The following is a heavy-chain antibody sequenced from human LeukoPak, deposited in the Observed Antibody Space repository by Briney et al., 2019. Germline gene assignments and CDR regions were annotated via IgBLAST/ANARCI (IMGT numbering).Heavy chain of an antibody. CDR3: ARVHSSGWYSIDY. CDR2: ISYVGSNK. CDR1: GFTFSTYS. V-gene: IGHV3-30-3*01. Sequence: GGSLRLSCAASGFTFSTYSMHWVRQAPGKGLEWVAVISYVGSNKYYADSVKGRFTISRDDSKNTLYLQMNSVRVEDTAMYYCARVHSSGWYSIDYWGQRTLVTVSS. J-gene: IGHJ4*02. D-gene: IGHD6-19*01.